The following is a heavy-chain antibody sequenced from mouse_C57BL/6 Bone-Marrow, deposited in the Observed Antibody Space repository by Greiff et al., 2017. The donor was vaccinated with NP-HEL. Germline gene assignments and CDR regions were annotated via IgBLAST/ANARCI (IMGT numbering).Heavy chain of an antibody. Sequence: EVQRVESGGGLVQSGRSLRLSCATSGFTFSDFYMEWVRQAPGKGLEWIAASRNKANDYTTEYSASVKGRFIVSRDTSQSILYLQMNALRAEDTAIYYCARDAGPWAMGYWGQGTSVTVSS. J-gene: IGHJ4*01. V-gene: IGHV7-1*01. CDR2: SRNKANDYTT. CDR3: ARDAGPWAMGY. CDR1: GFTFSDFY.